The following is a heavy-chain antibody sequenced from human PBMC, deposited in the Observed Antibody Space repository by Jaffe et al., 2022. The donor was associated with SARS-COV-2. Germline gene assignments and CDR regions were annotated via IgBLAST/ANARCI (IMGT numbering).Heavy chain of an antibody. Sequence: QVQLQQWGAGLLKPSETLSLTCAVYGGSFSGYYWSWIRQPPGKGLEWIGEINHSGSTNYNPSLKSRVTISVDTSKNQFSLKLSSVTAADTAVYYCARGRRSSSWYPRFYYYYGMDVWGQGTTVTVSS. CDR1: GGSFSGYY. CDR2: INHSGST. CDR3: ARGRRSSSWYPRFYYYYGMDV. D-gene: IGHD6-13*01. J-gene: IGHJ6*02. V-gene: IGHV4-34*01.